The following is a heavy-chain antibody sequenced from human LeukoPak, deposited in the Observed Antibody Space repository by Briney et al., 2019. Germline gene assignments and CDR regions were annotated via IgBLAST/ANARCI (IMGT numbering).Heavy chain of an antibody. CDR2: INPSGGST. D-gene: IGHD1-26*01. V-gene: IGHV1-46*01. Sequence: ASVKVSCKASGYTFTSYYMHWVRQAPGQGLEWMGIINPSGGSTSYAQKFQGRVTMTRDTSTSTVYIELSSLRSEDTAVDYCARDNSVGGIAWWFDPWGQGTLVTVSS. CDR1: GYTFTSYY. CDR3: ARDNSVGGIAWWFDP. J-gene: IGHJ5*02.